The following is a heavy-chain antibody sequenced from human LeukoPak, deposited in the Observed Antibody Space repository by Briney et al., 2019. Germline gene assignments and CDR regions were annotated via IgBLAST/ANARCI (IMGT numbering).Heavy chain of an antibody. V-gene: IGHV4-34*01. J-gene: IGHJ4*02. D-gene: IGHD3-10*01. CDR2: INHSGST. CDR3: ARVVFHYYGSGSYRGRYFDY. Sequence: SETLSLTCAVYGGSFSGYYWSWIRQPPGKGLEWIGEINHSGSTNYNPSLKGRVTISVDTSKNQFSLKLSSVTAADTAVYYCARVVFHYYGSGSYRGRYFDYWGQGTLVTVSS. CDR1: GGSFSGYY.